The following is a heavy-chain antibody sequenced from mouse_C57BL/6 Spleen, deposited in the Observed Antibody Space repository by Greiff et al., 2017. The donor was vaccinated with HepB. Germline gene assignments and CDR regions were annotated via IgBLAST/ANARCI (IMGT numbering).Heavy chain of an antibody. Sequence: QVQLQQSGPELVKPGASVKISCKASGYAFSSSWMNWVKQRPGKGLEWIGRIYPGDGDTNYNGKFKGKATLTADKSSSTAYMQLSSLTSEDSAVYCCARFTYYYGSSYVGVFDYWGQGTTLTVSS. CDR1: GYAFSSSW. CDR2: IYPGDGDT. V-gene: IGHV1-82*01. CDR3: ARFTYYYGSSYVGVFDY. D-gene: IGHD1-1*01. J-gene: IGHJ2*01.